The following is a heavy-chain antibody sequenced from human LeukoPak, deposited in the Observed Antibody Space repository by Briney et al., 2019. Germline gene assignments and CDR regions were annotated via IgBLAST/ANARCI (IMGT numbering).Heavy chain of an antibody. CDR2: IYHSGST. CDR1: GGSISSSNW. Sequence: PSETLSLTCAVSGGSISSSNWWSWVRQPPGKGLEWIGEIYHSGSTYYNPSLKSRVTISVDRSKNQFSLKLSSVTAADAAVYYCARDGGDSRIALALGDNGPNAFDIWGQGTMVTVSS. J-gene: IGHJ3*02. V-gene: IGHV4-4*02. D-gene: IGHD2-21*01. CDR3: ARDGGDSRIALALGDNGPNAFDI.